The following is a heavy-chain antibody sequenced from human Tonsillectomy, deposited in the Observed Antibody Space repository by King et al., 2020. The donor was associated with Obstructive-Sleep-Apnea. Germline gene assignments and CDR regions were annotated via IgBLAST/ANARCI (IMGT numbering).Heavy chain of an antibody. D-gene: IGHD3-22*01. CDR3: AREAAYFDSSGHQIDY. J-gene: IGHJ4*02. Sequence: VPLQESGPGLVKPSQTLSLTCTVSGGSISSGDYYWSWIRQRPGKGLEWVGYIYYSGSTYYNPSLKSRVTISIDTSKNQFSLKLSSVTAADTAVYYCAREAAYFDSSGHQIDYWGQGTLVTVSS. CDR2: IYYSGST. V-gene: IGHV4-31*03. CDR1: GGSISSGDYY.